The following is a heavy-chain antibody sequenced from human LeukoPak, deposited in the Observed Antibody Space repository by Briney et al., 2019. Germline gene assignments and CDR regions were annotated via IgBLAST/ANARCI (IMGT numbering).Heavy chain of an antibody. CDR1: GGSISRSRDY. J-gene: IGHJ6*03. CDR2: IYYSGST. V-gene: IGHV4-39*07. Sequence: SETLSLTCTVSGGSISRSRDYWGWIRQPPGKGLEWIGSIYYSGSTYSNPSLKSRVTISGDTSKNRFSLKLSSVTAADTAVYYCARSPRLRYCSGGSCYYYYYYMDVWGKGTTVTITS. CDR3: ARSPRLRYCSGGSCYYYYYYMDV. D-gene: IGHD2-15*01.